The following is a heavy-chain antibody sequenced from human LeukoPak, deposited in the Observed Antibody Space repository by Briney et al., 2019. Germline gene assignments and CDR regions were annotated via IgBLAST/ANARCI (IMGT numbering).Heavy chain of an antibody. CDR1: GDSISSYY. V-gene: IGHV4-59*01. D-gene: IGHD3-10*02. CDR3: ARLQRITMSGPDYWYFDL. CDR2: IYYAGST. Sequence: SETLSLTCTVSGDSISSYYWSWIRQPPEKGLEWIGYIYYAGSTNYNPSLKSRVTISLDTSKTQFSLKMNSVTAADTAIYYCARLQRITMSGPDYWYFDLWGRGTLVTVSS. J-gene: IGHJ2*01.